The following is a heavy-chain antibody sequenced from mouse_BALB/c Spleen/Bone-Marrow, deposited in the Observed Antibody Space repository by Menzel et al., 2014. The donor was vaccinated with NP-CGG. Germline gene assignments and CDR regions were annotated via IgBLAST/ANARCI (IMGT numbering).Heavy chain of an antibody. CDR1: GYTFTTYF. V-gene: IGHV1S56*01. J-gene: IGHJ4*01. Sequence: QVQLQQPGPELVKPGASMRISCKASGYTFTTYFIHWVKQRPGQGLEWIGWIYPGNINIKYNENFKDKVTLTADRSSNTAHLQFSSLTSEDSAVYFCARGDYYRSVMAYWGQGTSVTVSS. CDR2: IYPGNINI. D-gene: IGHD2-14*01. CDR3: ARGDYYRSVMAY.